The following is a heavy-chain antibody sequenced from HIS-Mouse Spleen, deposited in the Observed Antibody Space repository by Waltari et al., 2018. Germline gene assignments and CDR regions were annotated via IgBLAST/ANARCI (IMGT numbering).Heavy chain of an antibody. J-gene: IGHJ4*02. Sequence: QVQLVESGGGVVQPGRSLRLSSAASGFTFSSYGMHWVRQAPGKGLEWVAVISDDGSNKYYADSVKGRFTISRDKSKNTLYLQMNSLRAEDTAVYYCEGVYGSGSYYFDYWGQGTLVTVSS. CDR1: GFTFSSYG. V-gene: IGHV3-30*03. CDR2: ISDDGSNK. CDR3: EGVYGSGSYYFDY. D-gene: IGHD3-10*01.